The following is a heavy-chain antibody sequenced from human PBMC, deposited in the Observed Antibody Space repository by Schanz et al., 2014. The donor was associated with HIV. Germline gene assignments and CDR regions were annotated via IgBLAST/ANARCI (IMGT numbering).Heavy chain of an antibody. CDR1: GFTFNNYG. J-gene: IGHJ4*02. V-gene: IGHV3-30*18. D-gene: IGHD6-19*01. Sequence: VQLLESGGGLEQPGGSLRLSCAASGFTFNNYGMHWVRQAPGKGLEWVAVISYDGRNKYYEDSVKGRVTISRDNSKNILYLQMNSLRAEDTALYYCSKATSGSRGWYTGSDWGQGTLVTVSS. CDR3: SKATSGSRGWYTGSD. CDR2: ISYDGRNK.